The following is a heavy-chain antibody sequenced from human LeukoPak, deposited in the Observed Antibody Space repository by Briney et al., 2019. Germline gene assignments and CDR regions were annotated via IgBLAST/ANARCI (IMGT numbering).Heavy chain of an antibody. D-gene: IGHD2-2*01. CDR3: ASDHCTSTSCRDFDY. CDR1: GFTFSNYW. Sequence: GGSLRLSCAASGFTFSNYWMHWVRQAPGKGLVWVSRINSDGSSTTYADSVKGRFTTYGDNAKNTLNLQMNSLRAEDTAVYYCASDHCTSTSCRDFDYWGQGTLVTVSS. V-gene: IGHV3-74*03. CDR2: INSDGSST. J-gene: IGHJ4*02.